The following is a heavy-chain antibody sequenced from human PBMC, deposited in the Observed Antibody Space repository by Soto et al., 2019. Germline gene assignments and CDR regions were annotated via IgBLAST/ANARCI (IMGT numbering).Heavy chain of an antibody. J-gene: IGHJ4*02. CDR1: GFTFSCYG. Sequence: GGSLRLSCAASGFTFSCYGMHWLRQAPGKGLEWVAVIWYDGSNKYYADSVKGRFTISRDNSKNTLYLQMNRLRAEDTAVYYCARSNEWELLSDYWGQGTLVTVSS. CDR3: ARSNEWELLSDY. D-gene: IGHD1-26*01. V-gene: IGHV3-33*01. CDR2: IWYDGSNK.